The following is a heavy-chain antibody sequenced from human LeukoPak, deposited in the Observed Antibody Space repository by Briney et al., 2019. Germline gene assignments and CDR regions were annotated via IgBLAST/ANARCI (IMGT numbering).Heavy chain of an antibody. Sequence: GESLKISCMGSGFTFSTYSFAWVRQMPGKGLEWMGVIYAGDSSTRYSPSFQGQVTISVDKSISTVYLQWSSLKASDSAIYYCARHSCYDSWGQGTLVTVSS. CDR1: GFTFSTYS. CDR2: IYAGDSST. V-gene: IGHV5-51*01. D-gene: IGHD3-16*01. CDR3: ARHSCYDS. J-gene: IGHJ4*02.